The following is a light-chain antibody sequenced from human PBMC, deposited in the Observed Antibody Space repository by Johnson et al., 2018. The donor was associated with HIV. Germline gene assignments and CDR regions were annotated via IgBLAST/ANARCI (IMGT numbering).Light chain of an antibody. J-gene: IGLJ1*01. CDR1: SSNIGSNT. V-gene: IGLV1-44*01. CDR2: RNN. CDR3: AAWDDSLNAYV. Sequence: QSVLTQSPSASGTPGQRVTISCYGSSSNIGSNTVNWYQQLPGTAPKLLIYRNNQRPSGVPDRFSGSKSGTSASLAISGLQAEDEADYYCAAWDDSLNAYVFGTGTKVTVL.